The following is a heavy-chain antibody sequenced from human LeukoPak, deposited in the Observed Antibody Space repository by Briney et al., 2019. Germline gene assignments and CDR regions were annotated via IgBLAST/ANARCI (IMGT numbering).Heavy chain of an antibody. D-gene: IGHD5-24*01. CDR2: IWYDGSNK. J-gene: IGHJ4*02. Sequence: GRSLRLSCAASGFSFNTYAMHWVRQAPGKGLEWVAVIWYDGSNKYYADSVKGRFTISRDNSKNTLYLQMNSLRAEDTAVYYCARDREMATISCDYWGQGTLVTVSS. CDR3: ARDREMATISCDY. CDR1: GFSFNTYA. V-gene: IGHV3-33*08.